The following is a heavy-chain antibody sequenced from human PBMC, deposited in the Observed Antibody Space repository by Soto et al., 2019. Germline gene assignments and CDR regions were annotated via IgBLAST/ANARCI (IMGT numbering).Heavy chain of an antibody. J-gene: IGHJ4*02. Sequence: QVQLQESGPGLVKPSETLSLTCTVSGGSISSYYWSWIRQPPGKGLEWIGYIYYSGSTNYNPSLKSRVTISVDTSKNQFSLKLSSVTAADTAVYYCARHPHSSSWYPYFDYWGQGTLVTVSS. V-gene: IGHV4-59*08. CDR1: GGSISSYY. D-gene: IGHD6-13*01. CDR2: IYYSGST. CDR3: ARHPHSSSWYPYFDY.